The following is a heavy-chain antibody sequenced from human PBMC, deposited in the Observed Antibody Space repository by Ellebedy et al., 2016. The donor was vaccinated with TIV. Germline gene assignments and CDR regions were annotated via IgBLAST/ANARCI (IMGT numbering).Heavy chain of an antibody. CDR2: IYPGDSDT. V-gene: IGHV5-51*01. J-gene: IGHJ4*02. D-gene: IGHD4-11*01. CDR3: ASLNTVTTSPFDY. CDR1: GYSFTSYW. Sequence: PGGSLRLSCKGSGYSFTSYWIGRVRQMPGKGLEWMGIIYPGDSDTRYSPSFQGQVTISADKSISTAYLQWSSLKASDTAMYYCASLNTVTTSPFDYWGQGTLVTVSS.